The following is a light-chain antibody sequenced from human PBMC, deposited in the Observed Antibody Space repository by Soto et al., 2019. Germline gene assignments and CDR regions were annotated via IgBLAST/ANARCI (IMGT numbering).Light chain of an antibody. CDR2: DVN. CDR3: SSYTSTSTWV. CDR1: SSDVGGYNY. V-gene: IGLV2-14*03. Sequence: QSALTQPASVSGSPGQSLTISCTGTSSDVGGYNYVSWYQQHPGKAPKLMIYDVNYRPSGASNRFSGSKSGNTASLTISGLQAEDEADYYCSSYTSTSTWVFGGGTKLTVL. J-gene: IGLJ3*02.